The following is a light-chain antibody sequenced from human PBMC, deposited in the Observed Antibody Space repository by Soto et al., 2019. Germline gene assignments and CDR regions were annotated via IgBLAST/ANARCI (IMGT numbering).Light chain of an antibody. CDR2: LGS. J-gene: IGKJ1*01. CDR1: QSLLHSNGYNY. V-gene: IGKV2-28*01. CDR3: MQALQTPGT. Sequence: DIVMTQSPLSLPVTPGEPASISCRSSQSLLHSNGYNYLDWYLQKPGQSPQLLIYLGSNRASGVPDRFSGSGSGTVFTLKISRVEAEDVGVYYCMQALQTPGTFGQGTKVDIK.